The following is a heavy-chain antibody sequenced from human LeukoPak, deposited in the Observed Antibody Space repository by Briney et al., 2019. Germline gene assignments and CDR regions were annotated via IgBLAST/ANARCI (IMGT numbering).Heavy chain of an antibody. V-gene: IGHV1-2*02. Sequence: ASVKVSCKASGYTFTGYYMHWVRQAPGQGLEWMGWINPNSGGTNYAQKFQGRVTMTRDTSISTAYMELSRLRSDDTAVYYCARKPVTMIVVVVNDAFDIWGQGTMVAVPS. CDR3: ARKPVTMIVVVVNDAFDI. CDR2: INPNSGGT. CDR1: GYTFTGYY. D-gene: IGHD3-22*01. J-gene: IGHJ3*02.